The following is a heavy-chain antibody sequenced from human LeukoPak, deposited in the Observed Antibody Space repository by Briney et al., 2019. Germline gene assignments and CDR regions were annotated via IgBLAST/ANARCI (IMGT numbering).Heavy chain of an antibody. CDR2: ISSSSSTI. CDR1: GFTFSSYS. J-gene: IGHJ4*02. D-gene: IGHD3-9*01. CDR3: ARDLLTRYFGWLDDY. V-gene: IGHV3-48*01. Sequence: GSLRLSCAASGFTFSSYSMNWVRQAPGKGLEWVSYISSSSSTIYYADSVKGRFTISRDNAKNSLYLQMNSLRAEDTAVYYCARDLLTRYFGWLDDYWGQGTLVTVSS.